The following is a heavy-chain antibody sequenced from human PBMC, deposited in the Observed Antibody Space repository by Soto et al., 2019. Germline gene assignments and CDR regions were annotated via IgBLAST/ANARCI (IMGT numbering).Heavy chain of an antibody. D-gene: IGHD2-2*01. CDR1: GGSISSSSYY. CDR2: IYYSGST. J-gene: IGHJ5*02. V-gene: IGHV4-39*01. Sequence: SETLSLTCTVSGGSISSSSYYWGWIRQPPGKGLEWIGSIYYSGSTYYNPSLKSRVTISVDTSKNQFSLKLSSVTAADTAVYNCARQRGYCSSTGCYGGGAWNWFAPWGQGTLVTVSS. CDR3: ARQRGYCSSTGCYGGGAWNWFAP.